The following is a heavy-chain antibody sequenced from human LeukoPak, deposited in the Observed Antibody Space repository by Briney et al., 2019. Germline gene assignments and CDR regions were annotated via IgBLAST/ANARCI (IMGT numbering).Heavy chain of an antibody. J-gene: IGHJ4*02. CDR3: ARAPRYYYDSSGYYLYYFDY. V-gene: IGHV3-48*03. D-gene: IGHD3-22*01. Sequence: GGSLRLSCAASGFTFSSYEMNWVRQAPGKGLEWVSYISSSGSSIYYADSVKGRFTISRANAKNSLYLQMNSLRAEDTALYYCARAPRYYYDSSGYYLYYFDYWGQGTLVTVSS. CDR2: ISSSGSSI. CDR1: GFTFSSYE.